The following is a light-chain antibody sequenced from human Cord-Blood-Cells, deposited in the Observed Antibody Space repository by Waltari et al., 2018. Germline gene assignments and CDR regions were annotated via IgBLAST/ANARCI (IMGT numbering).Light chain of an antibody. Sequence: DIVMTQSPDSLAVSLGERATINCESSQSVLYSSNNKNYLAWYQQKPGQPPKLLIYWASTRESGVPDRFSGSGSGTEFTLTISSLQAEDVAVYYCQQYYSTPITFGQGTRLEIK. V-gene: IGKV4-1*01. J-gene: IGKJ5*01. CDR3: QQYYSTPIT. CDR1: QSVLYSSNNKNY. CDR2: WAS.